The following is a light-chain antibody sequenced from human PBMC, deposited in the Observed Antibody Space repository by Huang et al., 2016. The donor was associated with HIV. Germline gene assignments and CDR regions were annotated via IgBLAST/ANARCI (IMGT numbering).Light chain of an antibody. V-gene: IGKV3-11*01. CDR2: DTS. CDR3: HQRAGWPL. CDR1: QTISSY. J-gene: IGKJ4*02. Sequence: EVVLTQSPATLSLSPGESSTLSCRASQTISSYLAWYQHKPGQPPRLLIYDTSKRATGIPARCSGSGAGTDFTLTISSLEPEDFAVYYCHQRAGWPLFGGGTKVEIK.